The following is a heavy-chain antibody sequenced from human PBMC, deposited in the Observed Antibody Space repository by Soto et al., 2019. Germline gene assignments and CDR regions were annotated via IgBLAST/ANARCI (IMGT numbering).Heavy chain of an antibody. Sequence: SAKVCCKSCGFSVNVSAVPWLRQTRGQPLEWIGYIVVGNGNTNFAQRFQERVTFSSDKSRGTAYMELRSLRSEDTAVYYCAATTHYDFWSGYYTGVAFDIWGQWTKVTVSS. J-gene: IGHJ3*02. CDR1: GFSVNVSA. CDR3: AATTHYDFWSGYYTGVAFDI. D-gene: IGHD3-3*01. CDR2: IVVGNGNT. V-gene: IGHV1-58*01.